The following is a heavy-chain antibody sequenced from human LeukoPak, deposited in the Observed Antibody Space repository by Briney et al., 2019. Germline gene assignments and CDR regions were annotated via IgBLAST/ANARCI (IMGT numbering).Heavy chain of an antibody. D-gene: IGHD2-2*01. Sequence: PGGSLRLSCEASGFTFSSYAMSWVRQAPGKGLEWVSAISGSGGSTYYVDSVKGRFTISRDNSKNTLYLQMNSLRAEDTAVYYCAKRYCSSSSCSFFDYWGQGTLVTVSS. CDR1: GFTFSSYA. CDR3: AKRYCSSSSCSFFDY. CDR2: ISGSGGST. V-gene: IGHV3-23*01. J-gene: IGHJ4*02.